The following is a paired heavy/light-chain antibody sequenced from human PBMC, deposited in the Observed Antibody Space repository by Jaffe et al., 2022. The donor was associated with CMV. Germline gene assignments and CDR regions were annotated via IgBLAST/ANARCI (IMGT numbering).Light chain of an antibody. V-gene: IGKV4-1*01. J-gene: IGKJ1*01. CDR1: QSVLYSSNNKNY. Sequence: DIVMTQSPDSLAVSLGERATINCKSSQSVLYSSNNKNYLAWYQQKPGQPPKLLIYWASTRESGVPDRFSGSGSGTDFTLTISSLQAEDVAVYYCQQYYSTPPVTFGQGTKVEIK. CDR2: WAS. CDR3: QQYYSTPPVT.
Heavy chain of an antibody. J-gene: IGHJ3*02. V-gene: IGHV1-18*01. D-gene: IGHD5-18*01. CDR2: ISAYNGNT. CDR3: ARARRRIVDTAMGDAFDI. CDR1: GYTFTSYG. Sequence: QVQLVQSGAEVKKPGASVKVSCKASGYTFTSYGISWVRQAPGQGLEWMGWISAYNGNTNYAQKLQGRVTMTTDTSTSTAYMELRSLRSDDTAVYYCARARRRIVDTAMGDAFDIWGQGTMVTVSS.